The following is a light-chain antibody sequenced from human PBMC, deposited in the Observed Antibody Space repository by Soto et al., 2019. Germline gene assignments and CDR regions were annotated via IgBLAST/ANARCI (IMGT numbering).Light chain of an antibody. V-gene: IGLV1-40*01. J-gene: IGLJ2*01. CDR3: QSYYSSLSGSVV. CDR1: SSNIGAGYD. Sequence: QSVLTQPPSVSGAPGQRVTISCTGSSSNIGAGYDVHWYQQLPGTAPKLLIYGNSNRPSGVPDRVSGSKSGTSASLAITGLQAEDEADYYCQSYYSSLSGSVVFGGGTKVTVL. CDR2: GNS.